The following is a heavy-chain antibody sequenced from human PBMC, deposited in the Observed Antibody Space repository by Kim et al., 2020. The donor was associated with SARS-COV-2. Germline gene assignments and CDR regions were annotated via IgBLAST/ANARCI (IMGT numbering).Heavy chain of an antibody. Sequence: GGSLRLSCAASGFTFSSYGMHWVRQAPGKGLEWVAVISYDGSNKYYADSVKGRFTISRDNSKNTLYLQMNSLRAEDTAAYYCAREAQVGATTGSDYWGQG. CDR2: ISYDGSNK. V-gene: IGHV3-33*05. D-gene: IGHD1-26*01. J-gene: IGHJ4*02. CDR1: GFTFSSYG. CDR3: AREAQVGATTGSDY.